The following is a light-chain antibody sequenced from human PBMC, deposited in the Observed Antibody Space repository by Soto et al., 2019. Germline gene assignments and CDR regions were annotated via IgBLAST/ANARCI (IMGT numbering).Light chain of an antibody. Sequence: EIVLTQSPFTLSLSPVERATLCCMASQSVSSYLAWYQQKPGQAPRLLIYDASNRATGIPARFSGSGSGTDFTLTISSLEPEDFAVYYCQQRSNWQITFGQGTRLEIK. V-gene: IGKV3-11*01. CDR3: QQRSNWQIT. CDR2: DAS. J-gene: IGKJ5*01. CDR1: QSVSSY.